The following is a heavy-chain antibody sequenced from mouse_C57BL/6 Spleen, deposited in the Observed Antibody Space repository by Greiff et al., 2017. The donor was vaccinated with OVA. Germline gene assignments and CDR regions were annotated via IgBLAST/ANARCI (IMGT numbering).Heavy chain of an antibody. Sequence: EVKLVESGGGLVKPGGSLKLSCAASGFTFSSYAMSWVRQTPEKRLEWVATISDGGSYTYYPDNVKGRFTISRDNAKNNLYLQMSHLKSEDTAMYYCAKDGSNYVGDYWGQGTTRTVSS. J-gene: IGHJ2*01. D-gene: IGHD1-1*01. CDR2: ISDGGSYT. CDR3: AKDGSNYVGDY. V-gene: IGHV5-4*01. CDR1: GFTFSSYA.